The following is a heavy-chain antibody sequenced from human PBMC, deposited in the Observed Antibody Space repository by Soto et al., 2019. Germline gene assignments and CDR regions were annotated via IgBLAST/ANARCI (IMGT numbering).Heavy chain of an antibody. J-gene: IGHJ4*02. D-gene: IGHD4-4*01. CDR3: ARATVQRHFDS. Sequence: ASETLSLTCIVSGGSISNKYWTWIRQPPGKGLEWIGYIYYTGSTTYHPSLTSRVATSLDTSMQQFSLRLNSVTAADTAVYYCARATVQRHFDSWGQGTLVTVSS. V-gene: IGHV4-59*01. CDR1: GGSISNKY. CDR2: IYYTGST.